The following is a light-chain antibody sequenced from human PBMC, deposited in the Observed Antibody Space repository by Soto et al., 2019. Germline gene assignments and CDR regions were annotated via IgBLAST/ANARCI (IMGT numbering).Light chain of an antibody. Sequence: DNVLTQSPGTLSLSPGERATLSCRASQSVSSSYLTWYQQTPGQAPRLLIYGASSKATDIPDVFSGSGSATDFPITISILEPEDFAVYYCQQYDNSPVTFGQGTKLEIK. J-gene: IGKJ2*01. CDR2: GAS. V-gene: IGKV3-20*01. CDR3: QQYDNSPVT. CDR1: QSVSSSY.